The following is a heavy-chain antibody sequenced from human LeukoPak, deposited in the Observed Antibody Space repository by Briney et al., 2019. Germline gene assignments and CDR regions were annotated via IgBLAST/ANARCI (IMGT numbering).Heavy chain of an antibody. V-gene: IGHV4-59*08. CDR2: IYYSGST. J-gene: IGHJ3*02. Sequence: EPSETLSLTCTVSGGSISGDHWNWIRQPPGKGLEWIGYIYYSGSTNYNPSLKSRVTISIDTSKNQFSLKLTSVTAADTAVYYCARRNDFGIWSQGTMVTVSS. CDR3: ARRNDFGI. CDR1: GGSISGDH.